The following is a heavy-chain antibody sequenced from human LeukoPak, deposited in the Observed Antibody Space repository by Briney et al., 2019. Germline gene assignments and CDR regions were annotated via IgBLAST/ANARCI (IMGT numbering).Heavy chain of an antibody. D-gene: IGHD3-22*01. CDR2: IWYDGSNK. CDR3: ARDYYDSSGHANYYYGMDV. Sequence: GSLRLSCAASGFTFSSYGMHWVRQAPGKGPEWVAVIWYDGSNKYYADSVKGRFTISRDNPKNTLYLQMNSLRAEDTAVYYCARDYYDSSGHANYYYGMDVWGQGPRSPSP. CDR1: GFTFSSYG. V-gene: IGHV3-33*01. J-gene: IGHJ6*02.